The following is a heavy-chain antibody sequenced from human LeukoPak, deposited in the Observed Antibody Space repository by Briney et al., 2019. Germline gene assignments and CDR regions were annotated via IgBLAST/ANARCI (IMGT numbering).Heavy chain of an antibody. D-gene: IGHD2-2*01. CDR3: ARDIVVVPAAISTHLYHYYYGMDV. J-gene: IGHJ6*02. V-gene: IGHV3-30-3*01. CDR2: ISYDGSNK. Sequence: GRSLRLCCAASGFTFSSYAMHWVRQATGKGLEWVAVISYDGSNKYYADSVKGRFTISRDNSKNTLYLQMNSLRAEDTAVYYCARDIVVVPAAISTHLYHYYYGMDVWGQGTTVTVSS. CDR1: GFTFSSYA.